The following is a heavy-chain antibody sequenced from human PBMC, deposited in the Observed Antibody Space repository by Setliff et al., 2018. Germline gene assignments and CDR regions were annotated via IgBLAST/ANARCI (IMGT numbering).Heavy chain of an antibody. CDR2: ISSSSYI. D-gene: IGHD2-21*01. V-gene: IGHV3-11*06. J-gene: IGHJ6*04. Sequence: LRLSCAASGFTFSDYYMSWVRQAPGKGLEWVSSISSSSYIYYADSVKGRFTISRDNAKNSLYLQMNSLRAEDTAVYYCARGVFPDVWGKGTTVTVSS. CDR1: GFTFSDYY. CDR3: ARGVFPDV.